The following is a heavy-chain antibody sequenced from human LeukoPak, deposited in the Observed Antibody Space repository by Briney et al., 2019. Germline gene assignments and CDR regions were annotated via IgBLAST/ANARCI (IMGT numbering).Heavy chain of an antibody. V-gene: IGHV3-23*01. D-gene: IGHD3-10*01. CDR2: INGSGGRT. CDR3: AKDDAWLRFGE. Sequence: GGSLRLSCIASGFTFSSSAMSWVRQAPGKGLEWVSDINGSGGRTYYADSVKGRFTISRDNSKNTLYLEVISLTAEDTAVYYCAKDDAWLRFGEWSQGTLVTVSS. J-gene: IGHJ4*02. CDR1: GFTFSSSA.